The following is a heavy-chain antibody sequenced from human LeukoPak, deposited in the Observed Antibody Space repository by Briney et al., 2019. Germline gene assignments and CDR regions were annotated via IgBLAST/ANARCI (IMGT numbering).Heavy chain of an antibody. Sequence: SETLSLTCTVSGGSISSYYWGWIRQPPGKGLEWIGSVDFGGSTYYNPSLKSRVTISVDTSKNQFSLKLSSVTAADTAVYYCARAYCSGGTCYSSRGMFDPWGQGTLVTVSS. D-gene: IGHD2-15*01. CDR1: GGSISSYY. CDR2: VDFGGST. J-gene: IGHJ5*02. CDR3: ARAYCSGGTCYSSRGMFDP. V-gene: IGHV4-39*07.